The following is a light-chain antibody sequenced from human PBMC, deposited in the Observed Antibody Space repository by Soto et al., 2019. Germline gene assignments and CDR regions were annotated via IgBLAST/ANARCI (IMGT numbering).Light chain of an antibody. V-gene: IGKV3-11*01. J-gene: IGKJ1*01. CDR1: QSVSSY. Sequence: EIVLTQSPATLSLSPGERATLSCRASQSVSSYLAWYQQKAGQAPRLLIYDASNRATGIPARFSGSGSGTDFTLTISSLEPDDFAVYYCQQRSNWPPWTFGQGTKVEIK. CDR3: QQRSNWPPWT. CDR2: DAS.